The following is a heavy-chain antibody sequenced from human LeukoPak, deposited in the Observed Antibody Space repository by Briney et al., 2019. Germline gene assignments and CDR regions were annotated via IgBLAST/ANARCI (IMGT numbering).Heavy chain of an antibody. CDR2: ISSSGSTI. Sequence: PGRSLRLSCAASGFTFDDYAMHWVRQAPGKGLEWVSYISSSGSTIYYADSVKGRFTISRDNAKNSLYLQMNSLRAEDTAVYYCARDKGDYFDYWGQGTLVTVSS. CDR3: ARDKGDYFDY. V-gene: IGHV3-11*01. CDR1: GFTFDDYA. J-gene: IGHJ4*02.